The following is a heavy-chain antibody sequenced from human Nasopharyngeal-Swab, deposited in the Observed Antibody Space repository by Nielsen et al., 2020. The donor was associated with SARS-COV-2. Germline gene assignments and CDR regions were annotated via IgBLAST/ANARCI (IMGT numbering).Heavy chain of an antibody. CDR3: ARHRPDCSSTSCYIRHYYYMDV. D-gene: IGHD2-2*02. Sequence: WIRQPPGQGLEWIGSIYYSGSTYYNPSLKSRVTISVDTSKNQFSLKLSSVTAADTAVYYCARHRPDCSSTSCYIRHYYYMDVWGKGTTVTVSS. V-gene: IGHV4-39*01. J-gene: IGHJ6*03. CDR2: IYYSGST.